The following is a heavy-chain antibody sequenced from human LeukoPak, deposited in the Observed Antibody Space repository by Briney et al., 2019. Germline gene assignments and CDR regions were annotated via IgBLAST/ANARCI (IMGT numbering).Heavy chain of an antibody. Sequence: SETLSLTCTVSGGSIGSGSYYWSWIRQPAGKGLEWIGRIYTGGSTNDNPSLKSRVTISLDTSNNQFSLKLSSVTAADTAVYYCAREWDYGGNRYFDYWGQGTLVTVSS. CDR2: IYTGGST. J-gene: IGHJ4*02. V-gene: IGHV4-61*02. D-gene: IGHD4-23*01. CDR1: GGSIGSGSYY. CDR3: AREWDYGGNRYFDY.